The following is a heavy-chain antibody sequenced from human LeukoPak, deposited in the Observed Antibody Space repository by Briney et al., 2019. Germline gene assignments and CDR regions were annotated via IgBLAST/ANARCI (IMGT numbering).Heavy chain of an antibody. CDR2: IYYSGST. CDR3: ARGAVGVVVPAAIGPWFDP. J-gene: IGHJ5*02. Sequence: PSETLSLTCTVSGGSISSGGYYWSWIRQHPGEGLEWIGYIYYSGSTYYNPSLKSRVTISVDTSKNQFSLKLSSVTAADMAVYYCARGAVGVVVPAAIGPWFDPWGQGTLVTVSS. V-gene: IGHV4-31*03. CDR1: GGSISSGGYY. D-gene: IGHD2-2*01.